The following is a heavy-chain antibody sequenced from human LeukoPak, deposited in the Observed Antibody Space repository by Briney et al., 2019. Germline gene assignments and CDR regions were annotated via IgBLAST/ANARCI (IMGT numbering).Heavy chain of an antibody. CDR1: GFTFSSYS. CDR2: ISYDGSNK. Sequence: PGGSLRLSCAASGFTFSSYSIHWVRQAPGKGLEGVAVISYDGSNKYYGDSVKGRFTISRDNAKNTLWLQMHSLRAEDTAVYYCARDSVKNQLEPFWFDFWGQGTLVTVSS. CDR3: ARDSVKNQLEPFWFDF. D-gene: IGHD1-1*01. J-gene: IGHJ4*02. V-gene: IGHV3-30*04.